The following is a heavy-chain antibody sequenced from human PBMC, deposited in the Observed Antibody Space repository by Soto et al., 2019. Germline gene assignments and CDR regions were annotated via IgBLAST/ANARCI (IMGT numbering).Heavy chain of an antibody. V-gene: IGHV3-66*01. J-gene: IGHJ4*02. Sequence: EVQLVESGGGLVQPGGSLRLSCAASGFTVSTKYMSWVRQAPGKGLEWVSVIYSGGSTFYADSVRGRFTLSRDNSKNTGNLQMNSLRAEDTAVYDCARDPWAADYWGQGTLVTVSS. CDR3: ARDPWAADY. CDR1: GFTVSTKY. D-gene: IGHD3-16*01. CDR2: IYSGGST.